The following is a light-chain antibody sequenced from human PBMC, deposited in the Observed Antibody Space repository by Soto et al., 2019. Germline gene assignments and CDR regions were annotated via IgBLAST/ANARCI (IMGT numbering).Light chain of an antibody. CDR3: QQYNSYWT. Sequence: DIQMTQSPSTLSASVGDRVTITCRASQSISSSWLAWYQQKPGKAPKLLIYDASNLESGVPSRFSGSGSGTEFTLTISSLQPDDLATYYCQQYNSYWTFGQGTKVDIK. V-gene: IGKV1-5*01. J-gene: IGKJ1*01. CDR2: DAS. CDR1: QSISSSW.